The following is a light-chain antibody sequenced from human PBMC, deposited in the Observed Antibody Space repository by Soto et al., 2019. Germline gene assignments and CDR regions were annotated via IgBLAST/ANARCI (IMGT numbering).Light chain of an antibody. J-gene: IGLJ1*01. CDR1: SSDVGGYNY. CDR3: SSYAGSSNV. V-gene: IGLV2-8*01. CDR2: EVN. Sequence: QPVLTQHPSASGSPGQSVAISCTGTSSDVGGYNYVSWYQQHPGKAPKLMIYEVNKRPSGVPDRFSGSKSGNTASLTVSGLQAEDEADYYCSSYAGSSNVFGTGTKVTVL.